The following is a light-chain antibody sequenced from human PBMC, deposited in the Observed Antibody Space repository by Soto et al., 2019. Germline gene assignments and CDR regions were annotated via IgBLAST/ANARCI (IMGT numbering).Light chain of an antibody. Sequence: QAVVTQPASVSGSPGQSITISCTGTSSDVGGYNSVSWYLQHPGKAPKLMIYEVSNRPSGVSNRFSGSKSGNTASLTISGLQAEDEADYYCSSYTSSSVLFGGGTKVTVL. J-gene: IGLJ2*01. V-gene: IGLV2-14*01. CDR2: EVS. CDR1: SSDVGGYNS. CDR3: SSYTSSSVL.